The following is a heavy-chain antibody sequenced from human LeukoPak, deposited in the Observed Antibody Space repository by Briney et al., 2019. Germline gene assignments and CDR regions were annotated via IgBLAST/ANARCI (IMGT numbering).Heavy chain of an antibody. D-gene: IGHD2-15*01. Sequence: SETLSLTCAVSGGSISSSNWWSWVRQPPGKGLEWIGEIYHSGSTNYNPSLKSRVTISVDKSKNQFSLKLSSVTTADTAVYYCARRIPTAGLFDFWGQGALVTVSS. CDR3: ARRIPTAGLFDF. CDR1: GGSISSSNW. V-gene: IGHV4-4*02. CDR2: IYHSGST. J-gene: IGHJ4*02.